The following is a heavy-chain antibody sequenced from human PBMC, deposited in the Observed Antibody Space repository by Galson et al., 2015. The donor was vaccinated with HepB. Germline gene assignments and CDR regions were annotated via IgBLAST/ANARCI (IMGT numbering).Heavy chain of an antibody. CDR2: IIPILGIA. D-gene: IGHD5-18*01. Sequence: SVKVSCKASGGTFSSYTISWVRQAPGQGLEWMGRIIPILGIANYAQKFQGRVTITADKSTSTAYMELSSLRSEDTAVYYCARDESPLYSYGSLGDYWGQGTLVTVSS. CDR3: ARDESPLYSYGSLGDY. CDR1: GGTFSSYT. J-gene: IGHJ4*02. V-gene: IGHV1-69*04.